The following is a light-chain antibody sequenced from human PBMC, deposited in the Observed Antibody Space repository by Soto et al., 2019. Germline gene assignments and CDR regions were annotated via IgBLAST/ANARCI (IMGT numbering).Light chain of an antibody. V-gene: IGLV2-14*01. Sequence: QSALTQPASVSGSPGQSITISCTGTSSDVGGYNYVSWYQQHPAKAPKLMIYEVSNRPSGVSHRFSGSKAGNTASLTISGLQAEDEADYYCFSYTTSSTLVFGGGTKLTVL. CDR1: SSDVGGYNY. CDR2: EVS. J-gene: IGLJ3*02. CDR3: FSYTTSSTLV.